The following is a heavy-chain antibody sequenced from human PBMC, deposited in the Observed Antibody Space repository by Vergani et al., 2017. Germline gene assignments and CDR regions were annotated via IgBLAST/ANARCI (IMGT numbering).Heavy chain of an antibody. CDR1: GYTFTGYY. D-gene: IGHD6-13*01. CDR2: INPNSGGT. CDR3: ARDSSTSPYYYYYGMDV. J-gene: IGHJ6*02. Sequence: QVQLVQSGAEVKKPGASVKVSCKASGYTFTGYYMHWVRQAPGQGLEWMVWINPNSGGTNYAQKFQGRVTMTRDTSKNQFSLKLSSVTAADTAVYYCARDSSTSPYYYYYGMDVWGQGTTVTVSS. V-gene: IGHV1-2*02.